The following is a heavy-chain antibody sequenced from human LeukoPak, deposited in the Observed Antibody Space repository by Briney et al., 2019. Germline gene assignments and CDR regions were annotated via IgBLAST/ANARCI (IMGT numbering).Heavy chain of an antibody. V-gene: IGHV3-64*01. CDR1: GFTFSSYA. CDR2: ISSNGGST. Sequence: PGGSLRLSCAASGFTFSSYARHWVRQAPGKGLEYVSAISSNGGSTYYANSVKGRFTISRDNSKNTLYLQMGSLRAEDMAVSYCARGDTAYYYYMDVWGKGTTVTVSS. CDR3: ARGDTAYYYYMDV. D-gene: IGHD5-18*01. J-gene: IGHJ6*03.